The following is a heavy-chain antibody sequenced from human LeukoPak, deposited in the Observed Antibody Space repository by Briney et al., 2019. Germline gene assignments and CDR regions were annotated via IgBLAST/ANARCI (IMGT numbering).Heavy chain of an antibody. CDR3: AKDSAFYYIDV. CDR1: GFTFSSYS. Sequence: GGSLRLSCAASGFTFSSYSMNWVRQAPGKGLEWVSSISSGSTYIYYADSVKGRFTISRDNAKNSLYLQMNSLRAEDTAVYYCAKDSAFYYIDVWGKGTTVIISS. V-gene: IGHV3-21*01. CDR2: ISSGSTYI. D-gene: IGHD3-10*01. J-gene: IGHJ6*03.